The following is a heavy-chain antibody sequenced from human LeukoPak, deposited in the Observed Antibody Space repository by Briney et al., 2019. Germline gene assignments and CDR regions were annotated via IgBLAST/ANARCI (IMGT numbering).Heavy chain of an antibody. CDR3: ASFSGSYPNWFDP. D-gene: IGHD1-26*01. J-gene: IGHJ5*02. CDR2: INAGNGNT. V-gene: IGHV1-3*01. CDR1: GYTFTNYA. Sequence: ASVKVSCKASGYTFTNYAINWVRQAPGQRLEWMGWINAGNGNTKYSQKFQGRVTFTRDTSASTAYMELSSLRSEDTAVYYCASFSGSYPNWFDPWGQGTLVTVSS.